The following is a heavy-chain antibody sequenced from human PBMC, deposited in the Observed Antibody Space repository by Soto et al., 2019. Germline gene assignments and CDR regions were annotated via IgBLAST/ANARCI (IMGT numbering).Heavy chain of an antibody. J-gene: IGHJ6*02. D-gene: IGHD6-19*01. V-gene: IGHV1-69*13. Sequence: SVKVSCKASGGTFSSYAISWVRQAPGQGLEWMGGIIPIFGTANYAQKFQGRVTITADESTSTAYMELSSLRSEDTAVYYCARDSVAVAGYYYGMDVWGQGTTVTVSS. CDR1: GGTFSSYA. CDR3: ARDSVAVAGYYYGMDV. CDR2: IIPIFGTA.